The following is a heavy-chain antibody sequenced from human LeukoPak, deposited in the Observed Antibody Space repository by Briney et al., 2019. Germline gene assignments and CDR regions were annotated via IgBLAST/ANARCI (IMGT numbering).Heavy chain of an antibody. D-gene: IGHD4-17*01. CDR2: IRNGGST. CDR1: GFTFDDYG. J-gene: IGHJ4*02. Sequence: GGSLRLSCAASGFTFDDYGMSWVRQAPGKGLEWVSGIRNGGSTGYADSVKGRLTISRDNAKNSLYLQMNSLRAEDTAFYYCAREDTTVTTLDYWGQGTLVTVSS. CDR3: AREDTTVTTLDY. V-gene: IGHV3-20*04.